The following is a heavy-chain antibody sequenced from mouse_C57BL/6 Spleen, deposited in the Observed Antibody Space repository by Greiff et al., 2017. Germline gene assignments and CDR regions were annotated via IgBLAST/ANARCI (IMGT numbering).Heavy chain of an antibody. CDR1: GYTFTDYY. J-gene: IGHJ3*01. D-gene: IGHD2-10*02. CDR3: ARVGYRNLDWFAY. V-gene: IGHV1-77*01. Sequence: VQLQQSGAELVKPGASVKISCKASGYTFTDYYITWVKQRPGQGLEWIGKIGTGRGSTYYHEKFKGKATLPTDKSYSTAYMQLSSLTSEDAAVYFCARVGYRNLDWFAYWGQGTLVTVSA. CDR2: IGTGRGST.